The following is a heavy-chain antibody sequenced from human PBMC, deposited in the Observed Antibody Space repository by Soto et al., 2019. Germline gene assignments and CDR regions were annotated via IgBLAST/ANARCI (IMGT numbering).Heavy chain of an antibody. D-gene: IGHD3-3*01. CDR2: TYYRSKLYN. CDR1: GAKDSRNSAG. Sequence: LSXTSAVCGAKDSRNSAGADWIRQSPSRGLEWLGRTYYRSKLYNEYAVSVKSRITINPDTSRNQISLQLNSVTPEDTAVYYCARDIDFGYWGRGTQVTV. CDR3: ARDIDFGY. J-gene: IGHJ4*02. V-gene: IGHV6-1*01.